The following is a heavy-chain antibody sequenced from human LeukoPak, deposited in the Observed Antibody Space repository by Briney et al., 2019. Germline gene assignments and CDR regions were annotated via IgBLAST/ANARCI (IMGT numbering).Heavy chain of an antibody. Sequence: ASVKVSCKASGYTFTSYGISWVRQAPGQGLEWMGWISAYNGNTNYAQKLQGRVTMTTDTSTSTAYMELRSLRSDDTAVYYCARDQGDGPIVVVTASYWGQGTLVTVSS. V-gene: IGHV1-18*01. CDR1: GYTFTSYG. J-gene: IGHJ4*02. CDR3: ARDQGDGPIVVVTASY. D-gene: IGHD2-21*02. CDR2: ISAYNGNT.